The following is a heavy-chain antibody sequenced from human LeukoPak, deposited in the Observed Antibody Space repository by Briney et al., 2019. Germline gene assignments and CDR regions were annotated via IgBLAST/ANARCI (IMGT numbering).Heavy chain of an antibody. CDR1: GGTFSSYV. CDR2: IIPGFGTA. Sequence: ASVKVSCKASGGTFSSYVISWVRQAPGQGLEWMGGIIPGFGTANYAQKFQGTVTITADVSATTVYMVLNSLRSEDTAVYYCAREPEPAITMVRGEVFDIWGQGTMVIASS. J-gene: IGHJ3*02. CDR3: AREPEPAITMVRGEVFDI. D-gene: IGHD3-10*01. V-gene: IGHV1-69*13.